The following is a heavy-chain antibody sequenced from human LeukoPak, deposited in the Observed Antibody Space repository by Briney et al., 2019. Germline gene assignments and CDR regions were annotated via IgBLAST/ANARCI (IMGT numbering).Heavy chain of an antibody. CDR1: GGSFSDYY. Sequence: KPSETLSLTCAVYGGSFSDYYWSWIRQPPGKGLEWIGEINHSGSTNYNPSLKSRVTISVDPSKNQFSLKLSSVTAADTAVYYCAREMVRGVIRGVFVYWGQGTLVTVSS. J-gene: IGHJ4*02. CDR3: AREMVRGVIRGVFVY. CDR2: INHSGST. V-gene: IGHV4-34*01. D-gene: IGHD3-10*01.